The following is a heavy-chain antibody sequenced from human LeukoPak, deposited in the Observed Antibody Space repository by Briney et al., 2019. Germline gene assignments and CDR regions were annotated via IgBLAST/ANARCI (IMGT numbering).Heavy chain of an antibody. CDR1: GGSISSGSYY. D-gene: IGHD5-24*01. Sequence: SETLSLTCTVSGGSISSGSYYWSWIRQPAGKGLEWIGRIYTSGSTNYNPSLKSRVTISVDTSKNQFSLKLSSVTAADTAVYYCARERSRWLQFREFGYYFDYWGQGTLVTVSS. CDR3: ARERSRWLQFREFGYYFDY. CDR2: IYTSGST. J-gene: IGHJ4*02. V-gene: IGHV4-61*02.